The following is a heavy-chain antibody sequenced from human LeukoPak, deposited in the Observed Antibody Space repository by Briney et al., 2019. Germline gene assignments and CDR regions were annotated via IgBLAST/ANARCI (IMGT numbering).Heavy chain of an antibody. CDR3: ARDGWFGDYNWFDP. CDR1: GFTFSGYS. D-gene: IGHD3-10*01. V-gene: IGHV3-48*04. Sequence: ESLRLSCAASGFTFSGYSMNWVRQAPGKGLEWVSYISSASNTIYYADSVKGRFTISRDNAKNSLYLQMNSLRAEDTAMYYCARDGWFGDYNWFDPWGQGTLVTVSS. CDR2: ISSASNTI. J-gene: IGHJ5*02.